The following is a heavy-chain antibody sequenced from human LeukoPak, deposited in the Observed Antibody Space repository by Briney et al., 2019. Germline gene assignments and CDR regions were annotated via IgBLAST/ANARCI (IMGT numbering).Heavy chain of an antibody. CDR3: ARGGVVVVVREENFDY. Sequence: PGGSLRLSCAASGFTFSSYAMSWVRQAPGKGLEWIGEINHSGSTNYNPSLKSRVTISVDTSKNQFSLKLSSVTAADTAVYYCARGGVVVVVREENFDYWGQGTLVTVSS. CDR1: GFTFSSYA. CDR2: INHSGST. V-gene: IGHV4-34*01. J-gene: IGHJ4*02. D-gene: IGHD2-15*01.